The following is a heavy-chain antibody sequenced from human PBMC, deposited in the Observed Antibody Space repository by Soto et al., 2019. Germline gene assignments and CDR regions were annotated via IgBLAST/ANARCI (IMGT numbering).Heavy chain of an antibody. Sequence: QVQLVQSGAEVKEPGSSVKVSCKASGGGNLRDYRTTWVRRAPGQGLEWMGGIIPKLGSANYAQNFQGRVTVIADESTNTVYMELRSLRSDDTAVYYYARGGDGYNFGAVCWGQGTPVTVSS. V-gene: IGHV1-69*01. D-gene: IGHD2-21*01. CDR3: ARGGDGYNFGAVC. J-gene: IGHJ4*02. CDR2: IIPKLGSA. CDR1: GGGNLRDYR.